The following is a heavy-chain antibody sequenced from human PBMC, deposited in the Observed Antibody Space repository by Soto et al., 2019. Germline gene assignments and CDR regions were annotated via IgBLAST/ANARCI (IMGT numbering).Heavy chain of an antibody. J-gene: IGHJ6*02. CDR2: ISYDGRNK. V-gene: IGHV3-30*18. D-gene: IGHD6-19*01. CDR3: VKDGSSGWPYFYDMDV. Sequence: QVQLVESGGGVVQPGRSLRLSCAASGFTFSSYGMHWVRQAPGKGLEWVAVISYDGRNKYYADAVKGRFTISRDNSKNTLYLQMRSLRAEDTAVYYCVKDGSSGWPYFYDMDVWGQVTTVTVSS. CDR1: GFTFSSYG.